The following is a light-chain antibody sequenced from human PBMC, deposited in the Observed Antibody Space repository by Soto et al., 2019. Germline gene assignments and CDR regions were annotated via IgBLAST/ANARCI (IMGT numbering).Light chain of an antibody. CDR1: SSDVGGYNY. CDR2: EVN. CDR3: SSYTSSSTLGV. V-gene: IGLV2-14*01. Sequence: QSVLTQPASVSGSPGQSITISCTGTSSDVGGYNYVSWYQQHPGKAPKLMIYEVNNRPSGVSNRFSGSKSGSTASLTISGLQAEDEADYYCSSYTSSSTLGVFGTGNKLTVL. J-gene: IGLJ1*01.